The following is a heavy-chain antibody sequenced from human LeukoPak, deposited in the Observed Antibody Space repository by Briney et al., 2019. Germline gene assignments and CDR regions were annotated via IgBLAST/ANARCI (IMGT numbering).Heavy chain of an antibody. D-gene: IGHD5-18*01. CDR2: IYTSGST. V-gene: IGHV4-61*02. CDR1: GGSISSGSYY. J-gene: IGHJ4*02. Sequence: SETLSLTCTVSGGSISSGSYYWSWIQRPAWKGLEWIGRIYTSGSTNYNPSLKSRVTISVDTSKNQFSLKLSSVTAADTAVYYCARDTAMVTGDYWGQGTLVTVSS. CDR3: ARDTAMVTGDY.